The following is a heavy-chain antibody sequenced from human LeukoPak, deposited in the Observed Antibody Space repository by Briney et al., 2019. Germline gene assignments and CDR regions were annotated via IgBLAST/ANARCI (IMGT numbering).Heavy chain of an antibody. CDR3: ARRSGWYGEGETYFDY. D-gene: IGHD6-19*01. Sequence: GASVKVSCKASGYTFTGYYVHWVRQAPGQGLEWMGWINPNSGGTNYAQKFQGRVTMTRDTSISTAYMELSRLRSDDTAVYYCARRSGWYGEGETYFDYWGQGTLVTVSS. J-gene: IGHJ4*02. CDR1: GYTFTGYY. CDR2: INPNSGGT. V-gene: IGHV1-2*02.